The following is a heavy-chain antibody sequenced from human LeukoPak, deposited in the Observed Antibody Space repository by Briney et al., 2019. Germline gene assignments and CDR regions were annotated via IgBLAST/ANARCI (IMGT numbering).Heavy chain of an antibody. CDR1: GLTFSSYS. V-gene: IGHV3-21*01. CDR3: ARDLAYGDDGL. Sequence: GGSLRLSCAASGLTFSSYSMNWVRQAPGKGLEWVSSISSSSSYIYYADSVKGRFTISRDNAKNSLYLQMNSLRADDTAVYYCARDLAYGDDGLWGQGTLVTVSS. J-gene: IGHJ4*02. D-gene: IGHD4-17*01. CDR2: ISSSSSYI.